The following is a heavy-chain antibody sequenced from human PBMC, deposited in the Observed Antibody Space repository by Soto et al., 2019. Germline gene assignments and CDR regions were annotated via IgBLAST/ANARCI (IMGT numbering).Heavy chain of an antibody. D-gene: IGHD3-10*01. CDR3: AKDIGRAQFGGYDY. V-gene: IGHV3-30*18. Sequence: GGSLRLSCAASGFTFSSYGMHWVRQAPVKGLERVAVISYDGSNKYYADSVKGRFTFSRDNSKNTLYLQMNSLRAEDTAVYYCAKDIGRAQFGGYDYWGQGTLVTVSS. J-gene: IGHJ4*02. CDR2: ISYDGSNK. CDR1: GFTFSSYG.